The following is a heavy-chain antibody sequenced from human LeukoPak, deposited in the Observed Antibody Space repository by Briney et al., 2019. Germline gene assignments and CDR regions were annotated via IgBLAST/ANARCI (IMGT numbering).Heavy chain of an antibody. CDR1: AGSFSGYY. CDR2: INHSGST. CDR3: ARGGRAVAGLDY. V-gene: IGHV4-34*01. Sequence: SEVLSLTCTVYAGSFSGYYWSWIRQPPGKGLEWIVEINHSGSTNYNPSLKSRVPISVDTSKNQFSLKLSSVTAADTAVYYCARGGRAVAGLDYWGQGTLVTVSS. D-gene: IGHD6-19*01. J-gene: IGHJ4*02.